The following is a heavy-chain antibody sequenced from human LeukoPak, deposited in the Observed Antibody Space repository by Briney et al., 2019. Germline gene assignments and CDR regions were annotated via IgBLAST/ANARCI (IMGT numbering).Heavy chain of an antibody. D-gene: IGHD3-9*01. Sequence: ASVKVSCKASGYTFTDYAIHWVRQAPGHGLEWMGRIDPHSGGTNYAQKFQGRVTLTRDASISTAYMELSRLRSDDTAFYYCTRDLTISGPIGYWGQETLVTVSS. V-gene: IGHV1-2*06. CDR3: TRDLTISGPIGY. CDR1: GYTFTDYA. J-gene: IGHJ4*02. CDR2: IDPHSGGT.